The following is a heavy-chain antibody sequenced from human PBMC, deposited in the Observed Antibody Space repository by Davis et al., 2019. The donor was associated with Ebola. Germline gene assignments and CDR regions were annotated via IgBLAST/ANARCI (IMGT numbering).Heavy chain of an antibody. Sequence: GESLKISCVASAFRFSDNSMNWIRQAPGKGLEWVAHISRTSDDIYYADSVQGRFTISRDNGHNSLFLQMNSLRDDDTAVYYCATDGVAARPGDAFSMWGQGTMVTVSS. V-gene: IGHV3-48*02. J-gene: IGHJ3*02. CDR1: AFRFSDNS. CDR2: ISRTSDDI. D-gene: IGHD6-6*01. CDR3: ATDGVAARPGDAFSM.